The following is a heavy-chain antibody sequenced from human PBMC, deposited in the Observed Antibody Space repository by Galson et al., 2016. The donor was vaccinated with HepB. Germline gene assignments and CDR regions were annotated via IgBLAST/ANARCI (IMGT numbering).Heavy chain of an antibody. D-gene: IGHD3-10*01. CDR3: ARRVRGVIISLNWFDP. CDR1: GGSISSGGYY. CDR2: IYYSGST. J-gene: IGHJ5*02. V-gene: IGHV4-31*01. Sequence: TLSLTCTVSGGSISSGGYYWSWIRQHPGKGLEWIGYIYYSGSTYYNPSLKSQVTISVDTSKNQFSLKLSSVTAADTAVYYCARRVRGVIISLNWFDPWGQGTLVTASS.